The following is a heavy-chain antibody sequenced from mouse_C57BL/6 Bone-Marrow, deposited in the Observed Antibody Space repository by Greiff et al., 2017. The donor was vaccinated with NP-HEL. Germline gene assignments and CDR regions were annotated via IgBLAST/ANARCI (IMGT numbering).Heavy chain of an antibody. J-gene: IGHJ4*01. CDR3: VLYYYGANAMDY. D-gene: IGHD1-1*01. CDR1: GYAFSSSW. Sequence: QVQLQQSGPELVKPGASVKISCKASGYAFSSSWMNWVKQRPGKGLEWIGRIYPGDGDTNYNRKFKGKATLTADKSSSTAYMQLSSLTSEDSAVYFCVLYYYGANAMDYWGQGTSVTVSS. V-gene: IGHV1-82*01. CDR2: IYPGDGDT.